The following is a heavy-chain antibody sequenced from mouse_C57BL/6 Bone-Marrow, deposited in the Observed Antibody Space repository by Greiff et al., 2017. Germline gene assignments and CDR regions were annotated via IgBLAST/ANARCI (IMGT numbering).Heavy chain of an antibody. CDR3: ARHEMYYYGRGSLYFDV. D-gene: IGHD1-1*01. CDR1: GYTFTEYT. Sequence: VQLVESGAELVKPGASVKLSCKASGYTFTEYTIHWVKQRPGQGLEWIGWFYPGSGSIKYNEKFKDKATLTADKSSSTVYMELSRMTSEDSAVYFCARHEMYYYGRGSLYFDVWGTGTTVTVSS. J-gene: IGHJ1*03. V-gene: IGHV1-62-2*01. CDR2: FYPGSGSI.